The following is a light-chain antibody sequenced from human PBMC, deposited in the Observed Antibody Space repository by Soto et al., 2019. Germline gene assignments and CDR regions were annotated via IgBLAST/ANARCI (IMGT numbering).Light chain of an antibody. J-gene: IGLJ1*01. CDR2: DVT. CDR3: SSYTTSNTRQIV. Sequence: QSALTQPASVSGSPGQSITISCTRTSSEVGGYNYVSWYQHHPGKAPKLIIYDVTNRPSGVSNPFSGSKSGNTASLTISGLQPEVEADYYYSSYTTSNTRQIVFGTGTKHTVL. CDR1: SSEVGGYNY. V-gene: IGLV2-14*03.